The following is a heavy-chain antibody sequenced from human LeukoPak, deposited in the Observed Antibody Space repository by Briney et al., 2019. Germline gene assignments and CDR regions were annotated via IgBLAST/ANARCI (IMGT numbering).Heavy chain of an antibody. CDR1: GFTFDDYG. V-gene: IGHV3-20*04. D-gene: IGHD6-19*01. Sequence: GGSLRLSCAASGFTFDDYGMSWVRQAPGKGLVWVSRINSDGSYMDYADSVKGRFTISRDNAKNTLYLQMNSLRAEDTAVYYCARGLQITVAGPPMDVWGKGTTVTISS. CDR2: INSDGSYM. CDR3: ARGLQITVAGPPMDV. J-gene: IGHJ6*03.